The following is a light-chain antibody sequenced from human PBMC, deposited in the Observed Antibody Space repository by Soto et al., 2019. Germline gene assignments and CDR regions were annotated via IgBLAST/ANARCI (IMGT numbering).Light chain of an antibody. Sequence: QSVLTQPPSVSAAPGQKVTISCSGSSSNIGNNYVSWYQQLPGTAPKLLIYDNDYRPSGIPDRFSGSKSGTSATLGITGLQNGDEADYYCGTWDSSLSVVVFGGGTKLTVL. CDR2: DND. J-gene: IGLJ2*01. CDR1: SSNIGNNY. V-gene: IGLV1-51*01. CDR3: GTWDSSLSVVV.